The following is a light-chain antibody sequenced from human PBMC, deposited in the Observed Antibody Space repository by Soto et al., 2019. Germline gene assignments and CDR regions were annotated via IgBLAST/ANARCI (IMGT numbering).Light chain of an antibody. V-gene: IGKV3-20*01. CDR2: RAS. J-gene: IGKJ1*01. CDR1: ESVSSNY. CDR3: HQYGTSVTWT. Sequence: EIVLTQSPGTLSLSPGERAALSCRASESVSSNYVAWYQQQPGQAPRLLIYRASNRATGIPDRFSGSGSGTDFTLTINRLEPEDSAVYYCHQYGTSVTWTFGQGTKVEIK.